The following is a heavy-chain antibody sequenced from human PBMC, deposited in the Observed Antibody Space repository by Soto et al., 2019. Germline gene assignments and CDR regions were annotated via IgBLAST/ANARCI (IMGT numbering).Heavy chain of an antibody. V-gene: IGHV4-59*11. CDR2: MYNSGST. CDR1: GASISSHY. J-gene: IGHJ4*02. Sequence: PSETLSLTCTVSGASISSHYWSWIRQPPGKGLEWIGYMYNSGSTNYNPSLKSRVTISVDTSKNQFSLRLRSVTAADTAVYYCARGGYYDSSGDLDYWSQGSLVTVSS. D-gene: IGHD3-22*01. CDR3: ARGGYYDSSGDLDY.